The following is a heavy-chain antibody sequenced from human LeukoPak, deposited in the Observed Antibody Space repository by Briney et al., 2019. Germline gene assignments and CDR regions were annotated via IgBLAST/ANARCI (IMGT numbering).Heavy chain of an antibody. CDR2: ISSDSNYI. CDR3: ARDVSRISDY. J-gene: IGHJ4*02. D-gene: IGHD2-15*01. CDR1: GFSVDGFG. Sequence: GGSLRLSCAASGFSVDGFGMNWVRQAPGKGLEWVSSISSDSNYIYYTDSVKGRFTISRDNAKNLLYLQMNSLRAEDTAVYYCARDVSRISDYWGQGTLVTVSS. V-gene: IGHV3-21*01.